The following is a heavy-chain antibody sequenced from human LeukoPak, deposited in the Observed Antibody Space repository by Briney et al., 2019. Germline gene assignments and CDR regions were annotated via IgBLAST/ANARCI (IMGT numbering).Heavy chain of an antibody. Sequence: GASVKVSCKSSGYTFTGYYIHWVRQAPGQGLEWMGWINPKTGVTNYAQKFQGRVTMTRDTSISTAYMEVSRLKHDDTAVFYCARDKGRNGDWVYFFDYWGQGTVVTVSS. CDR2: INPKTGVT. J-gene: IGHJ4*02. CDR1: GYTFTGYY. V-gene: IGHV1-2*02. CDR3: ARDKGRNGDWVYFFDY. D-gene: IGHD4-17*01.